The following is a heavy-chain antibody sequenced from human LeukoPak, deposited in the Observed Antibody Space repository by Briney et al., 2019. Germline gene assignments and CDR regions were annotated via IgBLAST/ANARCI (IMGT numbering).Heavy chain of an antibody. CDR2: ITGSSGHT. Sequence: PGGSLRLSCAASGFTFSSYAMSWVRQAPGKGLEWVSTITGSSGHTFYADSVRGQFTIPRDNSKNTLYLQMNSLRAEDTAVYYCAKGAPLDSSGYYFDYWGQGTLVTVSS. V-gene: IGHV3-23*01. J-gene: IGHJ4*02. D-gene: IGHD3-22*01. CDR1: GFTFSSYA. CDR3: AKGAPLDSSGYYFDY.